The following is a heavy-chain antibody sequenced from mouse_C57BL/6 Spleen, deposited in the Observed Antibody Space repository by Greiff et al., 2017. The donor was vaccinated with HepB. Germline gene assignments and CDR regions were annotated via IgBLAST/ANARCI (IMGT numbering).Heavy chain of an antibody. CDR3: ARSPGYCFDY. CDR2: IRNKANGYTT. Sequence: EVMLVESGGGLVQPGGSLSLSCAASGFTFTDYYMSWVRQPPGKALEWLGFIRNKANGYTTEYSASVKGRFTISRDNSQSILYLQMNALRAEDSATYYCARSPGYCFDYWGQGTTLTVSS. J-gene: IGHJ2*01. V-gene: IGHV7-3*01. CDR1: GFTFTDYY.